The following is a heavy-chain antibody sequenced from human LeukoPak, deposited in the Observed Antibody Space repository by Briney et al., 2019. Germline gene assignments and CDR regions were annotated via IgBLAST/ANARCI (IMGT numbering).Heavy chain of an antibody. CDR2: IRSEAYGGTT. D-gene: IGHD5-12*01. CDR3: TRPRLGYGYLLDY. Sequence: QPGRSLRLSCTASGFTFGDFAMSWFRQAPGKGLEWVGFIRSEAYGGTTEYAASVKGRFTISRDDSKSIAYLQMNSLNTEDTAVYYCTRPRLGYGYLLDYWGQGTLVTVSS. CDR1: GFTFGDFA. V-gene: IGHV3-49*03. J-gene: IGHJ4*02.